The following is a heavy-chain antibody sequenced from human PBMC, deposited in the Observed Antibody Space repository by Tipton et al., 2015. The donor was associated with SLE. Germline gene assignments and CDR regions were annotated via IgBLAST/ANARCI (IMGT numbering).Heavy chain of an antibody. CDR3: ARRNSESGAFDM. V-gene: IGHV3-30*12. Sequence: SLRLSCAASGFSFSTSGMHWVRQAPGKGLEWVTFITYDGSNKYYADSVKGRFTISRDNSKNTLYLQMNSLRAEDTAVYYCARRNSESGAFDMWGQGTLVTVSS. D-gene: IGHD3-10*01. CDR2: ITYDGSNK. J-gene: IGHJ3*02. CDR1: GFSFSTSG.